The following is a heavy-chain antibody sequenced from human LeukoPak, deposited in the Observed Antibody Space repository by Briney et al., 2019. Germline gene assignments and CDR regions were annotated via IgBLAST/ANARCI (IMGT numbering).Heavy chain of an antibody. D-gene: IGHD6-25*01. Sequence: TSVKVSCKASGFTFRTSAMQWVRQARGQRPECIGWIAVGSGNTKYAQKFQERVSITRDMSTSTAYMELSSLGSEGTAVYYCAATGSETDAFDIWGQGTMVTVSS. CDR2: IAVGSGNT. V-gene: IGHV1-58*02. J-gene: IGHJ3*02. CDR1: GFTFRTSA. CDR3: AATGSETDAFDI.